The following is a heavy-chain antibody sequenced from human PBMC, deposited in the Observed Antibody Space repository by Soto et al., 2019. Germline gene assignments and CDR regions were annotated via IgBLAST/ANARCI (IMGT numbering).Heavy chain of an antibody. D-gene: IGHD1-1*01. J-gene: IGHJ4*02. CDR3: SRPEALGGTTAY. CDR2: IRSKTNNYAT. V-gene: IGHV3-73*01. Sequence: SLRLSCAASGFTFSGSAMHWVRQTSGKGLEWIGLIRSKTNNYATVYGASVRGRFTISRDDSKNTAYLQMNSLKTEDTAVYYCSRPEALGGTTAYWGPGTLVTVSS. CDR1: GFTFSGSA.